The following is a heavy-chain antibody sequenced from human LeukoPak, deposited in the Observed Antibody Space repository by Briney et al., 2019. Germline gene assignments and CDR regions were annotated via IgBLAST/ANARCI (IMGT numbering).Heavy chain of an antibody. D-gene: IGHD5-18*01. CDR2: INTDGTST. Sequence: PGGSLRLSCAASGFTFSRFWMHWVRQAPGKGLVWVSRINTDGTSTKYADSVKGRFTISRDNARNTVYLQMNSLRAEDTAVYYCARARYSYTGIIDYWGQGTLVTVSS. J-gene: IGHJ4*02. CDR3: ARARYSYTGIIDY. CDR1: GFTFSRFW. V-gene: IGHV3-74*01.